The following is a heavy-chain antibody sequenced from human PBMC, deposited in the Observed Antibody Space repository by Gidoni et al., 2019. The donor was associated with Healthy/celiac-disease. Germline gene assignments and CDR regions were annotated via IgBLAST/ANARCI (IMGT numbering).Heavy chain of an antibody. CDR3: ARGGAKRGYYYYDSSGYTAEYFQH. CDR1: GGSVSSGSYY. V-gene: IGHV4-61*01. J-gene: IGHJ1*01. D-gene: IGHD3-22*01. CDR2: IYYSGST. Sequence: QVQLQESGPGLVKPSETLSLTCTVSGGSVSSGSYYWSWIRQPPGKGLEWIGYIYYSGSTNYNPSLKSRVTISVDTSKNQFSLKLSSVTAADTAVYYCARGGAKRGYYYYDSSGYTAEYFQHWGQGTLVTVSS.